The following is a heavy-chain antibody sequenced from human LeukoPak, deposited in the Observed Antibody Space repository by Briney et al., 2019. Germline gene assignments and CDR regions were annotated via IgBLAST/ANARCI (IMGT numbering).Heavy chain of an antibody. Sequence: GGSLRLSCAASGFSFSKYLMHWVRQTPGEGLVWVSRIKEDGTYTSYADSVKGRFTISRDNSKNTLYLQMNSLRAEDTAVYYCAKFDVGGWPDYWGQGTLVTVSS. CDR2: IKEDGTYT. D-gene: IGHD1-26*01. J-gene: IGHJ4*02. V-gene: IGHV3-74*01. CDR3: AKFDVGGWPDY. CDR1: GFSFSKYL.